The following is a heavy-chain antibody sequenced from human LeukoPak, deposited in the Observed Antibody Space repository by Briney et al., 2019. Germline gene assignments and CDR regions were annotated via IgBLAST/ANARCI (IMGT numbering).Heavy chain of an antibody. J-gene: IGHJ4*02. CDR1: GFTFRSYW. D-gene: IGHD2-2*01. Sequence: PGGSLRLSCVASGFTFRSYWMSWVRQAPGKGLEWVANIKQDGSEKYYVDSVKGRFTISRDNAKNSLYLQMNSLRVEDTAVYYCARAPTVLVGYCSSSSCQADYWGQGTLVTVSS. CDR2: IKQDGSEK. V-gene: IGHV3-7*01. CDR3: ARAPTVLVGYCSSSSCQADY.